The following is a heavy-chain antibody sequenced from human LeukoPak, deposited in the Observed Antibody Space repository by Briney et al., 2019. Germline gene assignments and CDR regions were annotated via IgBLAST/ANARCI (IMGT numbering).Heavy chain of an antibody. V-gene: IGHV1-18*01. CDR1: GYTFTSYG. J-gene: IGHJ4*02. Sequence: ASVKVSCKASGYTFTSYGISWVRQAPGQGLEWMRWISAYNGNTNYAQKLQGRVTMTTDTSTSTAYMELRSLRSDDTAVYYCASITMVRGVIIHYFDYWGQGTLVTVSS. D-gene: IGHD3-10*01. CDR3: ASITMVRGVIIHYFDY. CDR2: ISAYNGNT.